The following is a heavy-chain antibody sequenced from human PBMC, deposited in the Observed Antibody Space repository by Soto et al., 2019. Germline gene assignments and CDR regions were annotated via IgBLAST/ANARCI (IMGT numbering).Heavy chain of an antibody. Sequence: GASVKVSCKASGYTFTSYDINWVRQATGRGLEWMGWMNPNSGNTNYAQKLQGRVTMTTDTSTSTAYMELRSLRSDDTAVYYCARDQRDIVVVVAAEIHAFDIWGQGTMVTVSS. CDR3: ARDQRDIVVVVAAEIHAFDI. CDR1: GYTFTSYD. J-gene: IGHJ3*02. D-gene: IGHD2-15*01. V-gene: IGHV1-18*01. CDR2: MNPNSGNT.